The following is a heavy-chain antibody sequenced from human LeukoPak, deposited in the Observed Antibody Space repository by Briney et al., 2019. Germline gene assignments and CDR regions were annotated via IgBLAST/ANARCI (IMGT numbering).Heavy chain of an antibody. CDR2: IYYSGST. CDR1: GGSISSYY. Sequence: PSETLSLTCTVSGGSISSYYWSWIRQPPGKGLEWIGYIYYSGSTNYNPSLKSRVTISVDTSKNQFSLKLSSVTAADTAVYYCASYPAYYDFWSGYRNNYYYYYGMDVWGQGTTVTVS. D-gene: IGHD3-3*01. V-gene: IGHV4-59*01. J-gene: IGHJ6*02. CDR3: ASYPAYYDFWSGYRNNYYYYYGMDV.